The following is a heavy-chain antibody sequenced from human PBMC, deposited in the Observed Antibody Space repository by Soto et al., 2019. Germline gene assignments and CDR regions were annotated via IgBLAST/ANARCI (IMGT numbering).Heavy chain of an antibody. CDR3: XXXXXXXXXXLXDS. Sequence: EVQLVESGGGLVQPGGSLRLSCAASGFTFSSYWMHWVRQVPGKGLVWVSRIKSDASTIMYADSVKGRFTISRDNXXXXXXXXXXXXXXXXXXXXXXXXXXXXXXXXLXDSWGQGTLVTVSS. CDR1: GFTFSSYW. V-gene: IGHV3-74*02. CDR2: IKSDASTI. J-gene: IGHJ4*02.